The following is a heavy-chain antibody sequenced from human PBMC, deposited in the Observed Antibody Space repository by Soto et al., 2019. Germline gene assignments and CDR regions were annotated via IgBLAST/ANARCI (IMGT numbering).Heavy chain of an antibody. J-gene: IGHJ4*02. Sequence: QVQLVQSGAEVKKPGSSVKVSCKASGGTFSSYAISWVRQAPGQGLEWMGGIIPIFGTANYAQKFQCRVTITADESTSTAYMELISLRSEDTAVYYCVRGGYYAHYFDYWGQGTLVTVSS. D-gene: IGHD3-22*01. CDR1: GGTFSSYA. CDR3: VRGGYYAHYFDY. V-gene: IGHV1-69*01. CDR2: IIPIFGTA.